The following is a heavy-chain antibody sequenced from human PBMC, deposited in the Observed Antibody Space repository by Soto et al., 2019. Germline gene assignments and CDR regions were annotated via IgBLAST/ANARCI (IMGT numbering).Heavy chain of an antibody. Sequence: QVQLVESGGGVVQPGRSLRLSCAASGFTFRNYGMHWVRHAPGKGLEWVAVIWYDGSNKYYADSAKGRFTTSRDNSKNTLYLQMNSLRAEDTAVYYCARLGGSGSYSVDYWGQGTLVTVSS. V-gene: IGHV3-33*01. CDR2: IWYDGSNK. CDR1: GFTFRNYG. D-gene: IGHD3-10*01. CDR3: ARLGGSGSYSVDY. J-gene: IGHJ4*02.